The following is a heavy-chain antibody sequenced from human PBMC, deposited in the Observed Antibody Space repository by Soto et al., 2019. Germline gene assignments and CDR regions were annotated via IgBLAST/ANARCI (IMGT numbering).Heavy chain of an antibody. V-gene: IGHV4-31*03. Sequence: SETLSLPGTVSGGSIRSGGYSWSWIRQYPGKGLEWIGYIYFTGTTYYSPSLKSRVTISVDTSKNQFSLKLSSVTAADTAVYYCARFDYGDFRNWFDPWGQGTLVTVSS. D-gene: IGHD4-17*01. CDR3: ARFDYGDFRNWFDP. CDR1: GGSIRSGGYS. J-gene: IGHJ5*02. CDR2: IYFTGTT.